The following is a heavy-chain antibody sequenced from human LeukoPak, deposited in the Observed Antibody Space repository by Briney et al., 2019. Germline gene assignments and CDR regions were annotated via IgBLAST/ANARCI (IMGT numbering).Heavy chain of an antibody. J-gene: IGHJ5*02. V-gene: IGHV1-18*01. D-gene: IGHD2-15*01. CDR3: ARTKARYCSGGSCQNWFDP. Sequence: ASVKVSRKASGYTFTSYGISWVRQAPGQGLEWMGWISAYNGNTNYAQKLQGRVTMTTDTSTNTAYMELRSLRSDDTAVYYCARTKARYCSGGSCQNWFDPWGEGTLVTVSS. CDR1: GYTFTSYG. CDR2: ISAYNGNT.